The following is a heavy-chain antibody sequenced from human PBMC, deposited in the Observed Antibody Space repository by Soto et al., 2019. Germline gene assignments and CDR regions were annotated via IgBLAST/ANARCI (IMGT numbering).Heavy chain of an antibody. CDR2: ISGSGNST. J-gene: IGHJ4*02. CDR3: AKRGGGGYGAYDY. V-gene: IGHV3-23*01. D-gene: IGHD4-17*01. CDR1: RFPFTIYD. Sequence: GGSLRLSCAASRFPFTIYDMSWVRQAPGRGLEWVSGISGSGNSTYYADSVKGRLTISRDDSKNTLYLQMNSLRAEDTAVYYCAKRGGGGYGAYDYWGQGTLVTVSS.